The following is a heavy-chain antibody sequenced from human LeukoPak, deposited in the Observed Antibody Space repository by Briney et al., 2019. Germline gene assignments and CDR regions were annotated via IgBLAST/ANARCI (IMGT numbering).Heavy chain of an antibody. CDR1: EFTFSIYG. CDR2: ISAGSGTI. J-gene: IGHJ4*02. V-gene: IGHV3-48*01. CDR3: ARRKDSGSQSHDY. Sequence: GGSLRLSCAVSEFTFSIYGMNWVRQAPGKGLEWVSYISAGSGTISYADSVKGRFTVSRDNAQNSLYLQMNSLRAEDTAVYYCARRKDSGSQSHDYWGQGTLVTVSS. D-gene: IGHD1-26*01.